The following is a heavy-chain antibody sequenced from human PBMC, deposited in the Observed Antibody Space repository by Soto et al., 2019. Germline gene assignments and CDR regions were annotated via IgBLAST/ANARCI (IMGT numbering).Heavy chain of an antibody. J-gene: IGHJ4*02. CDR3: ARDIRGYSSSADY. CDR1: GFTFSDYY. CDR2: ISSSSSYT. D-gene: IGHD6-6*01. V-gene: IGHV3-11*06. Sequence: PGGSLRLSCAAPGFTFSDYYMSWIRQAPGKGLEWVSYISSSSSYTNYADSVKGRFTISRDNAKNSLYLQMNSLRAEDTAVYYCARDIRGYSSSADYWGQGSLVTVS.